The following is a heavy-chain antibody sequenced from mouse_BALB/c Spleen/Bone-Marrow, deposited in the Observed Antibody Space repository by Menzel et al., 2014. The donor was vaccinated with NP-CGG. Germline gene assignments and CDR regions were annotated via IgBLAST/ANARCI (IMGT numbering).Heavy chain of an antibody. CDR1: GFAFSSYD. Sequence: EVQVVESGGGLVKPGGSLKLSCAASGFAFSSYDMSWVRQTPGKRLEWVAYISSGGGSTYYPDTVKGRFTISRDNAKNTLYLQMSRLKSEDTAMYYCARQGYGYVDFDVWGAGTTVTVSS. J-gene: IGHJ1*01. CDR3: ARQGYGYVDFDV. CDR2: ISSGGGST. D-gene: IGHD1-2*01. V-gene: IGHV5-12-1*01.